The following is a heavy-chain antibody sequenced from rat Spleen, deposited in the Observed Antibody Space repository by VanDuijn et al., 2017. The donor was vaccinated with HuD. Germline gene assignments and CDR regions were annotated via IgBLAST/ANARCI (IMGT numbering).Heavy chain of an antibody. D-gene: IGHD1-12*02. V-gene: IGHV5-25*01. CDR3: ARSLTNYYDGSYYGVWFAY. CDR1: GFTFSNYG. CDR2: ISTGGGNT. Sequence: EVQLVESGGGLVQPGRSIKLSCAASGFTFSNYGMAWVRQTPTKGLEWVASISTGGGNTYYRDSVKGRFTISRDNAKSTLYLQMDSLRSEDTATYYCARSLTNYYDGSYYGVWFAYWGQGTLVTVSS. J-gene: IGHJ3*01.